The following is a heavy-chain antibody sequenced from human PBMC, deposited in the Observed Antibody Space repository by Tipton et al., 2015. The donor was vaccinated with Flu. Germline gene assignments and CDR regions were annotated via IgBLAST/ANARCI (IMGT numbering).Heavy chain of an antibody. D-gene: IGHD3-16*01. CDR2: IYSGGST. V-gene: IGHV3-53*01. J-gene: IGHJ3*02. CDR1: GFTVSSNY. CDR3: AKPLKIAGDKGASFGGAFDI. Sequence: SLRLSCAASGFTVSSNYMSWVRQAPGKGLEWVSVIYSGGSTYYADSVKGRFTISRDNSKNTLYLQMNSLRAEDTAVYYCAKPLKIAGDKGASFGGAFDIWGQGTMVTVSS.